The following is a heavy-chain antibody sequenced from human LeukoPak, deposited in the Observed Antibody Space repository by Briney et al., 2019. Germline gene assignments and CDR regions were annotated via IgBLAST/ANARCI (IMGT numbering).Heavy chain of an antibody. D-gene: IGHD3-16*02. Sequence: ASVKVSCKASGYTFTSYDINWVRQATGQGLEWMGWMNPNSGNTGYAQKFQGRVTMTRNTSISTAYMELSSLRSEDTAVYYCXXXXXXXTFGGVIVFYFDYWGQGTLVTVSS. CDR1: GYTFTSYD. J-gene: IGHJ4*02. CDR2: MNPNSGNT. V-gene: IGHV1-8*01. CDR3: XXXXXXXTFGGVIVFYFDY.